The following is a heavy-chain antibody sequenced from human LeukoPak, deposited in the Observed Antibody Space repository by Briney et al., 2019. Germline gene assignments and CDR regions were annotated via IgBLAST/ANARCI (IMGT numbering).Heavy chain of an antibody. Sequence: ASVKVSCKASGYTFTSYAMHWVRQAPGQRLEWMGWINAGNGNTKYSQEFQGRVTITRDTSASTAYMELSSLRSEDMAVYYCARGPYGDYGLDWFDPWGQGTLVTVSS. CDR3: ARGPYGDYGLDWFDP. CDR2: INAGNGNT. J-gene: IGHJ5*02. CDR1: GYTFTSYA. V-gene: IGHV1-3*03. D-gene: IGHD4-17*01.